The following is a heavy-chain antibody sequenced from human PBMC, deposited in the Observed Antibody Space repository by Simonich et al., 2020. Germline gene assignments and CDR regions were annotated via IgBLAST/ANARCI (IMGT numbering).Heavy chain of an antibody. J-gene: IGHJ4*02. Sequence: GGGVVQPGRSLRLSCAASGFTFSSYAMHWGRQAPGKGLEWVAVISYDGSNKYYADSVKGRFTISGDNSKNTLYLQMNSLRAEDTAVYYCARDLGSSYYFDYWGQGTLVTVSS. CDR1: GFTFSSYA. CDR2: ISYDGSNK. V-gene: IGHV3-30*07. CDR3: ARDLGSSYYFDY. D-gene: IGHD6-6*01.